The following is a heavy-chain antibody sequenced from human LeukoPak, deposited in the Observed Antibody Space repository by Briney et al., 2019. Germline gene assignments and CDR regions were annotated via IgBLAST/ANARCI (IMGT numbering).Heavy chain of an antibody. CDR1: GGSISSYY. J-gene: IGHJ4*02. D-gene: IGHD3-22*01. Sequence: PSETLSLTCTVSGGSISSYYWSWIRQPAGKGLEWIGRIYTSGSTNYNPSLKSRVTISVDTSKNQFSLKLSSVTAADTAVYYCARRSSGYRNGYYFDYWGQGTLVTVSS. CDR2: IYTSGST. CDR3: ARRSSGYRNGYYFDY. V-gene: IGHV4-4*07.